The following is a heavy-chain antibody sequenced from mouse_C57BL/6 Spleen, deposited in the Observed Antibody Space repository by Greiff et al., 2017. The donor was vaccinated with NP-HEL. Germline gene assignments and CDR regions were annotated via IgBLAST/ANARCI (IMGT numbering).Heavy chain of an antibody. CDR3: ANHYDYDVGFAY. V-gene: IGHV1-82*01. D-gene: IGHD2-4*01. CDR1: GYAFSSSW. Sequence: VQVVESGPELVKPGASVKISCKASGYAFSSSWMNWVKQRPGKGLEWIGRIYPGDGDTNYNGKFKGKATLTADKSSSTAYMQLSSLTSEDSAVYFCANHYDYDVGFAYWGQGTLVTVSA. J-gene: IGHJ3*01. CDR2: IYPGDGDT.